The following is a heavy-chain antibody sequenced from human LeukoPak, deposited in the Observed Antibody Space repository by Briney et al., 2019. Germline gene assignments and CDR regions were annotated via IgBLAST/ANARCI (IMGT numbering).Heavy chain of an antibody. CDR3: ARGHGYSYGNGSYFDY. D-gene: IGHD5-18*01. Sequence: ASVKVSCKASGYTFTSYYMHWVRQAPGQGLEWMGIINPSGGSTSYAQKFQGRVTMTTDTSTSTAYMELRSLRSEDTAVYYCARGHGYSYGNGSYFDYWSQGTLVTVSS. CDR2: INPSGGST. V-gene: IGHV1-46*01. CDR1: GYTFTSYY. J-gene: IGHJ4*02.